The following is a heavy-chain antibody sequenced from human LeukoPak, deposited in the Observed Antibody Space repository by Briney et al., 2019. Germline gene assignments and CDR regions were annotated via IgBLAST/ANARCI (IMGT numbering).Heavy chain of an antibody. CDR1: GGSISGTYS. J-gene: IGHJ3*01. V-gene: IGHV4-59*08. Sequence: SETLSLTCTVSGGSISGTYSWSWIRQPPGKGLEWIGYIYYTGTTDSNPSLKSRVTISLDTSKNQFSLNLSSATAADTAVYYCARRWVYDKRAFDAWGQGTMVTVSS. D-gene: IGHD3-16*01. CDR2: IYYTGTT. CDR3: ARRWVYDKRAFDA.